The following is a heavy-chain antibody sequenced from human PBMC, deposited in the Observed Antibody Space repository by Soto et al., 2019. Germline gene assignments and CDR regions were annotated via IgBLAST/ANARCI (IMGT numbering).Heavy chain of an antibody. V-gene: IGHV4-30-4*01. Sequence: QVQLQEPGPRLVEPSQTLSLTCTVSGGSISSGDYYWSWIRQPPGTGLEWIGHIYNSGSTYSNPSLKSRVTISVDMSKNKFSLKLSSVTAADTAVYYCARGPSGDKVDYWGQGTLVTVSS. D-gene: IGHD1-26*01. CDR1: GGSISSGDYY. CDR3: ARGPSGDKVDY. CDR2: IYNSGST. J-gene: IGHJ4*02.